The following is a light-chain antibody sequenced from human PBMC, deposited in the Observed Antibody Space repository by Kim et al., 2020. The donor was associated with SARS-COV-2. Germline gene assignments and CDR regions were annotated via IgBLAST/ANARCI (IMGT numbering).Light chain of an antibody. Sequence: QSVLTQPPSASGTPGQRVTISCSGSSSNIGSNNVVWYQQFPGAAPNVLIHSNNQRPSGIPDRFSGSRSGTSASLAISGLQSGDEADYYCAVWDDSLNHGVFGGGTQLTVL. J-gene: IGLJ3*02. CDR2: SNN. CDR3: AVWDDSLNHGV. V-gene: IGLV1-44*01. CDR1: SSNIGSNN.